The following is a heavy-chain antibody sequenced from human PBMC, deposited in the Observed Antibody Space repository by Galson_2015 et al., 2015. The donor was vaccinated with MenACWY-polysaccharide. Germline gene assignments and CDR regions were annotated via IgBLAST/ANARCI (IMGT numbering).Heavy chain of an antibody. CDR1: GGTFSSFA. J-gene: IGHJ4*02. V-gene: IGHV1-69*10. CDR3: AVAEFRGRSAFYSDS. CDR2: LVPLVGT. D-gene: IGHD6-13*01. Sequence: SVKVSCKASGGTFSSFAISWVRQAPGKGLEWMGGLVPLVGTNSAQKFLDGLTITADNSTNTLLMELSSLTSGDTAVYYCAVAEFRGRSAFYSDSWGQGTLVTVSS.